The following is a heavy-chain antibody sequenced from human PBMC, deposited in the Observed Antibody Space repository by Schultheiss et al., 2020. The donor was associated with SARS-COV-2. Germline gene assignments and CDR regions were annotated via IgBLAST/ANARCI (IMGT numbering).Heavy chain of an antibody. CDR2: IYYSGST. CDR3: ARGSGEMATIEDPNWFDP. CDR1: GGSISSGGYY. V-gene: IGHV4-31*03. J-gene: IGHJ5*02. D-gene: IGHD5-24*01. Sequence: SETLSLTCTVSGGSISSGGYYWSWIRQHPGKGLEWIGYIYYSGSTYYNPSLKSRVTISVDTSKNQFSLKLSSVTAADTAVYYCARGSGEMATIEDPNWFDPWGQGTLVTVSS.